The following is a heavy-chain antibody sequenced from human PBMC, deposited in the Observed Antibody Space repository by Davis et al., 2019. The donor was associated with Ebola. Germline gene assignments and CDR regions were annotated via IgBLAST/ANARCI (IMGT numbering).Heavy chain of an antibody. V-gene: IGHV3-33*01. Sequence: GESLKISCAASGFTFSSYGMHWVRQAPGKGLEWVAVIWYDGSNKYYADSVKGRFTISRDNSKNTLYLQMNSLRAEDTAVYYCAGAGGYSSGWVDYWGQGTLVTVSS. CDR3: AGAGGYSSGWVDY. CDR1: GFTFSSYG. CDR2: IWYDGSNK. D-gene: IGHD6-19*01. J-gene: IGHJ4*02.